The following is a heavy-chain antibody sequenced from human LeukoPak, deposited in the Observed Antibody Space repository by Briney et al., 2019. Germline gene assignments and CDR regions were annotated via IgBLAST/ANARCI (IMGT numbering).Heavy chain of an antibody. J-gene: IGHJ4*02. D-gene: IGHD6-19*01. CDR1: GGSISSYY. V-gene: IGHV4-59*01. Sequence: SETLSLTCTVSGGSISSYYWSWIRQPLGKGLEWIGYIYDSGNTNYNPSLKSRVIISVDTSKNQFSLKLSSVTAADTAVYYCARGSGGWSHFDYWGQGTLVSVSS. CDR3: ARGSGGWSHFDY. CDR2: IYDSGNT.